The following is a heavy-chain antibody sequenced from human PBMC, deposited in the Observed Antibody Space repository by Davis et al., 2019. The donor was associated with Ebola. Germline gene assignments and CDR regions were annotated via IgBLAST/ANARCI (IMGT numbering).Heavy chain of an antibody. CDR2: LSWDGETS. CDR3: AKGSRGRNYGMDV. CDR1: GFSFGDFA. J-gene: IGHJ6*02. V-gene: IGHV3-43D*03. Sequence: GGSLRLSCAASGFSFGDFAMHWVRQVPGKGLEWVSLLSWDGETSYYADSVKGRFTISRDNSRNSLYLQMNSLRTEDTALYYCAKGSRGRNYGMDVWGQGTTVTVSS. D-gene: IGHD3-22*01.